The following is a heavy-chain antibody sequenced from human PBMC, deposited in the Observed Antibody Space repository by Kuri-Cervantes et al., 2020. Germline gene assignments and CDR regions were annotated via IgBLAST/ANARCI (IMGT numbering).Heavy chain of an antibody. V-gene: IGHV4-59*01. CDR1: GGSFSDYY. J-gene: IGHJ6*03. CDR2: IYYSGST. D-gene: IGHD3-10*01. CDR3: ARGSVPPPGVYMVRGVPRDYYYYYMDV. Sequence: SETLSLTCAVYGGSFSDYYWSWIRQPPGKGLEWIGYIYYSGSTNYNPSLKSRVTISVDTSKNQFSLKLSSVTAADTAVYYCARGSVPPPGVYMVRGVPRDYYYYYMDVWGKGTTVTVSS.